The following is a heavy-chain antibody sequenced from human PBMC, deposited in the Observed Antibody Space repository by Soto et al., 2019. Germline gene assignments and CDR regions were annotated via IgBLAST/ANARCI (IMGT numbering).Heavy chain of an antibody. Sequence: QVQLQQWGAGLLKPSETLSLTCAVYGGSFSGYYWSWIRQPPGKGLEWIGEINHSGSTNYNPSLKSRVTISVYTSKNQFSLKLSSVTAADTAVYYCASPTRQWLGLRYYYGMDVWGQGTTVTVSS. CDR3: ASPTRQWLGLRYYYGMDV. V-gene: IGHV4-34*01. CDR1: GGSFSGYY. CDR2: INHSGST. J-gene: IGHJ6*02. D-gene: IGHD6-19*01.